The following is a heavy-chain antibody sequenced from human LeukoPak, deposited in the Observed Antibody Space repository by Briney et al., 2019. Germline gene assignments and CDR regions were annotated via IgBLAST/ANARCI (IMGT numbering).Heavy chain of an antibody. D-gene: IGHD4-17*01. CDR2: ISGSGGST. CDR1: GFTFSSYS. Sequence: GGSLRLSCAASGFTFSSYSMTWVRQAPGKGLEWVSAISGSGGSTYYADSVKGRFTISRDNSKNTLYLQMNSLRAEDTAVYYCAKDLDYGDFPYYFDYWGQGTLVTVSS. CDR3: AKDLDYGDFPYYFDY. V-gene: IGHV3-23*01. J-gene: IGHJ4*02.